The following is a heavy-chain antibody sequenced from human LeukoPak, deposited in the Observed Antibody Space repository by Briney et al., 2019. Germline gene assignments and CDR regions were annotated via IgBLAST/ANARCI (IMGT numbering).Heavy chain of an antibody. J-gene: IGHJ4*02. CDR1: GFTVSSNY. D-gene: IGHD3-22*01. V-gene: IGHV3-53*01. Sequence: GGSLRLSCASSGFTVSSNYMSWVRQAPGKGLEWVSVIYSGGSTYYADSVKGRFTISRDNSKNTMYLQMNSLRAEDTAVYYCASDLSEGPYYYDSSVAYWGQGTLVTVSS. CDR2: IYSGGST. CDR3: ASDLSEGPYYYDSSVAY.